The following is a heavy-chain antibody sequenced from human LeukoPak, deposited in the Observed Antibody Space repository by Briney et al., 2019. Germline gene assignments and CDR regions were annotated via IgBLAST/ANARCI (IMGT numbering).Heavy chain of an antibody. Sequence: GGCLRLSCAASGFTFSNYEMNWVRPTPGKGLEWVSYISDHGKSRNYVDSVKGRFTISRDNAKNSLYLQKNSLRVEDTAVYFCARARIAAPLLDYWGQGTLVTVSS. CDR2: ISDHGKSR. V-gene: IGHV3-48*03. D-gene: IGHD6-13*01. CDR3: ARARIAAPLLDY. CDR1: GFTFSNYE. J-gene: IGHJ4*02.